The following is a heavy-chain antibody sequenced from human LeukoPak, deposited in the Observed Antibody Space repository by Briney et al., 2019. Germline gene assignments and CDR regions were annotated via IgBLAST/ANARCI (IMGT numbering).Heavy chain of an antibody. Sequence: KSSETLSLTXTVSGGSISSYYWSWIRQPPGKGLEWIGYIYYSGSTNYNPSLKSRVTISVDTSKNQFSLKLSSVTAADTAVYYCARVSARDGYNLDYWGQGTLVTVSS. V-gene: IGHV4-59*01. CDR3: ARVSARDGYNLDY. J-gene: IGHJ4*02. CDR1: GGSISSYY. D-gene: IGHD5-24*01. CDR2: IYYSGST.